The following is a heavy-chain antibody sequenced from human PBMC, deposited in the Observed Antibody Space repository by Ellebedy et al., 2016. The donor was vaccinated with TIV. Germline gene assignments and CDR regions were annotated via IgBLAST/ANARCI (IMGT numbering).Heavy chain of an antibody. CDR2: INPNSGGT. D-gene: IGHD6-19*01. CDR1: GYTFTSYA. Sequence: AASVKVSCKASGYTFTSYAMHWVRQAPGQGLEWMGWINPNSGGTNYAQKFQGWVTMTRDTSISTAYMELSRLRSDDTAVYYCARGARAVAGTRNWFDPWGQGTLVTVSS. J-gene: IGHJ5*02. CDR3: ARGARAVAGTRNWFDP. V-gene: IGHV1-2*04.